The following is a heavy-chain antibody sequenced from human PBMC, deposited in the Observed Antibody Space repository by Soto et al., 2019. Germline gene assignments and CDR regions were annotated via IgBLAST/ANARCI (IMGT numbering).Heavy chain of an antibody. D-gene: IGHD3-10*01. V-gene: IGHV1-69*02. Sequence: SVKVSCKASGGTFSSYTISWVRQAPGQGLEWMGRIIPILGIANYAQKFQGRVTITADKSTSTAYMELSSLRSEDTAVYYCARVGVPYGSGSYYPEYFQHWGQGTLVTVSS. CDR1: GGTFSSYT. CDR3: ARVGVPYGSGSYYPEYFQH. J-gene: IGHJ1*01. CDR2: IIPILGIA.